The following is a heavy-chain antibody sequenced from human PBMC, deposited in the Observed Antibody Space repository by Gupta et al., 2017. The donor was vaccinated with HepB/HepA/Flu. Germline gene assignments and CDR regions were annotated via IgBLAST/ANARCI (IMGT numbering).Heavy chain of an antibody. CDR1: GFTFSDYF. D-gene: IGHD1-1*01. J-gene: IGHJ4*02. CDR2: ISTGGITV. CDR3: ARGRRYGDY. V-gene: IGHV3-11*04. Sequence: QVQLVESGGGLVKPGGSLRLSCAASGFTFSDYFMSWIRQAPGKGLEWVLYISTGGITVYYADSVKGRFTISRDNAKNSLYLQMDSLRVEDTAVYYCARGRRYGDYWGQGILVTVSS.